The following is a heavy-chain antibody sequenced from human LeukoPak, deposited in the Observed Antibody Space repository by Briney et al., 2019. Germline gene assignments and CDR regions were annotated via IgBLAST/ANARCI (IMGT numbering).Heavy chain of an antibody. Sequence: PSETLSLTCAVYGGSFSGYYWSWIRQPPGKGLEWIGEINHSGSTNYNPSLKSRVTISVDTSKNQFSLKLSSVTAADTAVYYCARDRYYFDYWGQGALVTVSS. CDR1: GGSFSGYY. J-gene: IGHJ4*02. CDR3: ARDRYYFDY. CDR2: INHSGST. V-gene: IGHV4-34*01.